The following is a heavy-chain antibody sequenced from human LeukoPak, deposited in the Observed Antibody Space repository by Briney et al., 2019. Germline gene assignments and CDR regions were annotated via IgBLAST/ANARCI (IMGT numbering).Heavy chain of an antibody. Sequence: VKVXXKSSGGTFSSYAISWVRQAPGQGLEWMGGIIPIFGTANYAQKFQGRVTITTDESTSTAYMELSSLRSEDTAVYYCAREYSSWPVTTYLNWFDPWGQGTLVTVSS. CDR1: GGTFSSYA. J-gene: IGHJ5*02. D-gene: IGHD4-17*01. CDR2: IIPIFGTA. CDR3: AREYSSWPVTTYLNWFDP. V-gene: IGHV1-69*05.